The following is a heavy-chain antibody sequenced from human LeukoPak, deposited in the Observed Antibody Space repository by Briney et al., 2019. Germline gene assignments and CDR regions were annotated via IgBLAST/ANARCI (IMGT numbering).Heavy chain of an antibody. V-gene: IGHV4-34*01. J-gene: IGHJ4*02. CDR1: GGSFSGYY. CDR3: ARPYGSGSYYNAVVSLDY. Sequence: SETLCLTCAVYGGSFSGYYWSWIRQPPGKGLEWIGEINHSGSANYNPSLKSRVTISVDTSKNQFSLKLSSVTAADTAVYYCARPYGSGSYYNAVVSLDYWGQGTLVTVSS. CDR2: INHSGSA. D-gene: IGHD3-10*01.